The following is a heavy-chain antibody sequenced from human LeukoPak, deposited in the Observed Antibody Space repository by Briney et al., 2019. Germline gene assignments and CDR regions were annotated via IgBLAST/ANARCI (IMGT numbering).Heavy chain of an antibody. CDR2: IYHSGNT. V-gene: IGHV4-38-2*02. CDR1: GYSISSGFF. D-gene: IGHD1-26*01. CDR3: TRESRLLGDS. J-gene: IGHJ4*02. Sequence: SETLSLTCTVSGYSISSGFFWGWIRQPPGKGLEWIGTIYHSGNTFYNPSLESRLTISIDTSRNQFSLKLSSVTAADTAVYYCTRESRLLGDSWGQGTLVTVSS.